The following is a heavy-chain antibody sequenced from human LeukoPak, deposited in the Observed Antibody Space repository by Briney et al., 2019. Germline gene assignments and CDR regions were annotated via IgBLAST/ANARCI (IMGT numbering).Heavy chain of an antibody. D-gene: IGHD1-26*01. CDR3: ARDWEDGGYFDY. CDR1: GFTFSRYG. CDR2: IWYDGSNK. Sequence: PGGSLRLSCAASGFTFSRYGMHWVRQAPGKGLEWVAVIWYDGSNKYYADSVKGRFTISRDNSKNTLYLQMNSLRAEDTAVYYCARDWEDGGYFDYRGQGTLVTVSS. V-gene: IGHV3-33*08. J-gene: IGHJ4*02.